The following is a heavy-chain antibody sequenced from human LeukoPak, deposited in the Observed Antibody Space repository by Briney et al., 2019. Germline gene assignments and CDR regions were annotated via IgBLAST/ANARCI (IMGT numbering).Heavy chain of an antibody. CDR1: GFTFSTYA. CDR2: ISDSGGST. Sequence: GGSLRLSCAASGFTFSTYAMSWVRQAPGKGLEWVSSISDSGGSTYDADSVKGRFTISRDNSKDTLYLQMNSLRDEDTAVYYCARDRAYYYDSSGYYYFDHWGQGTLVTVSS. CDR3: ARDRAYYYDSSGYYYFDH. V-gene: IGHV3-23*01. D-gene: IGHD3-22*01. J-gene: IGHJ4*02.